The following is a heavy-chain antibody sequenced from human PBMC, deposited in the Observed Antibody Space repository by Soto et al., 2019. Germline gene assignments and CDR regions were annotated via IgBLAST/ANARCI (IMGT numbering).Heavy chain of an antibody. CDR3: ARDQVRRYSSGRFDP. J-gene: IGHJ5*02. Sequence: QVQLVQSGAEVKKPGASVKVSCKASGYTFTSYGISWVRQAPGQGLEWMGWISAYNGNTNYAQKLQGRVTMTTDTSTSTAYMELRSLRSDATAVYYCARDQVRRYSSGRFDPWGQGTLVTVSS. CDR1: GYTFTSYG. D-gene: IGHD6-19*01. V-gene: IGHV1-18*01. CDR2: ISAYNGNT.